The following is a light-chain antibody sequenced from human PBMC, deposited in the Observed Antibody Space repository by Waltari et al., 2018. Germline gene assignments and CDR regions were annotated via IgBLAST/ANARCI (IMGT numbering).Light chain of an antibody. V-gene: IGKV3-15*01. CDR1: QTVSTN. CDR3: QQYADLPPYN. CDR2: DAS. Sequence: DIGMTQSPGTLSASPGDSATLSCRVSQTVSTNLAWYQQKPGQAPRLLIYDASTRVTGVPARFSGSGSGTDFTHTIASLQSEDFGVYYCQQYADLPPYNFGQGTKLEI. J-gene: IGKJ2*01.